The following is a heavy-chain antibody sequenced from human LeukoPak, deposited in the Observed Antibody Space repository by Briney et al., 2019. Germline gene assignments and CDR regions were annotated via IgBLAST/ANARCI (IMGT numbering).Heavy chain of an antibody. Sequence: GGSLRLSCAASGFTFSSYGLNWVRQAPGKGLEWVSVISGSGGSTYYADSVKGRFTTSRDNSKNTLYLQMNSLRAEDTAVYYCARAPASRFDYWGQGTLVTVSS. J-gene: IGHJ4*02. CDR1: GFTFSSYG. V-gene: IGHV3-23*01. CDR3: ARAPASRFDY. CDR2: ISGSGGST.